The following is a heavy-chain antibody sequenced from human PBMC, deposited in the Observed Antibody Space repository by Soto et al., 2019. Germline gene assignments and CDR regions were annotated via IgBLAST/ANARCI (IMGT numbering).Heavy chain of an antibody. V-gene: IGHV1-69*13. D-gene: IGHD6-13*01. CDR3: ARYSSPGGAFDI. J-gene: IGHJ3*02. CDR1: GGTFSSYA. Sequence: SVKVSCKASGGTFSSYAISWVRQAPGQGLEWMGGIIPIFGTANYAQKFQGRVTITADESTSTAYMELSSLRSEDTAVYYCARYSSPGGAFDIWGQGTMVTVSS. CDR2: IIPIFGTA.